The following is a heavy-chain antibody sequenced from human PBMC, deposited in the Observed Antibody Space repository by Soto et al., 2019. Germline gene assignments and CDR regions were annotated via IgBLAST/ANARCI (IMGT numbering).Heavy chain of an antibody. D-gene: IGHD5-12*01. J-gene: IGHJ4*02. CDR1: GFTFSSYS. Sequence: GGSLRLSCAASGFTFSSYSMNWVRQAPGKGLEWVSSISSSSSYIYYADSVKGRFTISRDNAKNSLYLQMNSLRAEDTAVYYCARDPITYGGYVVPAETGDYWGQGTLVTVSS. CDR3: ARDPITYGGYVVPAETGDY. CDR2: ISSSSSYI. V-gene: IGHV3-21*01.